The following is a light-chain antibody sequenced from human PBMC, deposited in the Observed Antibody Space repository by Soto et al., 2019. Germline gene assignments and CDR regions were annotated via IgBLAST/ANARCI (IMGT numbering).Light chain of an antibody. Sequence: QSVLTQPASVSGSPGQSITISCTGTSSDVGGYNYVSWYQQHPGKAPKLMIYEVTNRPSGVSSRFSGSRSGNTASLTISGLQADDEADYYCSSYTTSNTLVVFGGGTKLTVL. CDR3: SSYTTSNTLVV. J-gene: IGLJ2*01. CDR1: SSDVGGYNY. V-gene: IGLV2-14*01. CDR2: EVT.